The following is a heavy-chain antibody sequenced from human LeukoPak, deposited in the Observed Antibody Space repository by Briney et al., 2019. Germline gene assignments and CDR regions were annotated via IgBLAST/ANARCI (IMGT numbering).Heavy chain of an antibody. V-gene: IGHV3-23*01. D-gene: IGHD2-8*01. J-gene: IGHJ4*02. Sequence: PGGSLRLSCAASGFTFSDYAMSWVRQAPGKGLEWVSSISGSGTSTYYADSVKGRFTISRDNSKNTLYLHMNSLRAEDTAVYYCARDPSVLMVYANRGYFDYWGQGTLVTVSS. CDR1: GFTFSDYA. CDR3: ARDPSVLMVYANRGYFDY. CDR2: ISGSGTST.